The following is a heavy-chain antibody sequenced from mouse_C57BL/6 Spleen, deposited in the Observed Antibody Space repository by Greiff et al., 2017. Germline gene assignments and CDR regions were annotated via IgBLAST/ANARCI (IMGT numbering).Heavy chain of an antibody. CDR3: ARGGRRGFDY. CDR2: ISYDGSN. V-gene: IGHV3-6*01. Sequence: EVQLQQSGPGLVKPSQSLSLTCSVTGYSITSGYYWNWIRQFPGNKLEWMGYISYDGSNNYNPSLKNRISITRDTSKNQFFLKLNSVTTEDTATYYCARGGRRGFDYWGQGTTLTVSS. J-gene: IGHJ2*01. CDR1: GYSITSGYY.